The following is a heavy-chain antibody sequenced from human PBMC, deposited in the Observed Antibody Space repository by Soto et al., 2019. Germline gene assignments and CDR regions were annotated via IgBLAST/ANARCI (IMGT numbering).Heavy chain of an antibody. J-gene: IGHJ5*02. CDR2: IKTDSGDT. V-gene: IGHV1-2*02. Sequence: KGLEWMGWIKTDSGDTHYAQNFQGRVTMTSDTSTSTAYMGLNNLLSDDTAVYNCPTRSSTYLYGMIYDPLGQGTVVTVSS. D-gene: IGHD2-2*01. CDR3: PTRSSTYLYGMIYDP.